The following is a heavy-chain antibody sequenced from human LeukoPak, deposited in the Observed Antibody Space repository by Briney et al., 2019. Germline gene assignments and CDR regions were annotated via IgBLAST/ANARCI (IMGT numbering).Heavy chain of an antibody. Sequence: ASVKVSCKASGYTFTSYYMHWVRQAPGQGLEWMGIINPSGGSTSYAQKFQGRVTMTRDTSTSTVYMELSSLRSEDTAVYYCARDWYSSGWYPLFDYWGQGTLVTVSS. J-gene: IGHJ4*02. V-gene: IGHV1-46*01. CDR2: INPSGGST. CDR1: GYTFTSYY. CDR3: ARDWYSSGWYPLFDY. D-gene: IGHD6-19*01.